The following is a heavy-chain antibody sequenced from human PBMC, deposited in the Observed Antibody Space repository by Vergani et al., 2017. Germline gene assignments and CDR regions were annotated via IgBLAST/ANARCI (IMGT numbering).Heavy chain of an antibody. CDR2: ISWNSGSI. CDR3: AKDIIRAARPGSAFDI. CDR1: GFTFSSYA. D-gene: IGHD6-6*01. V-gene: IGHV3-9*01. J-gene: IGHJ3*02. Sequence: EVQLLESGGGLVQPGGSLRLSCAASGFTFSSYAMSWVRQAPGKGLEWVSAISWNSGSIGYADSVKGRFTISRDNAKNSLYLQMNSLRAEDTALYYCAKDIIRAARPGSAFDIWGQGTMVTVSS.